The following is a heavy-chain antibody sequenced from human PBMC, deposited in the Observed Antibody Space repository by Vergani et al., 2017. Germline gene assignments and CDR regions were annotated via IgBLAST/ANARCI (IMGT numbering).Heavy chain of an antibody. CDR3: ARAGVRAGFDF. V-gene: IGHV3-7*03. CDR1: GFTFGDYA. CDR2: INSPGTKT. J-gene: IGHJ4*02. Sequence: EVHLVESGGGLVQPGRSLRLSCSGSGFTFGDYAMTWVRQAPGKGLEWVANINSPGTKTDYMPSLGARFSISRDNTQRSLHLQMYNLRVEDTAIYYCARAGVRAGFDFWGQGTLVTVSS. D-gene: IGHD2-8*01.